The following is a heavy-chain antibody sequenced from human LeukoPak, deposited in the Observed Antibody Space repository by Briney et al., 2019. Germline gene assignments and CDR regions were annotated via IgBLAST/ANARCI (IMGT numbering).Heavy chain of an antibody. J-gene: IGHJ4*02. CDR1: GGSISSSSYY. D-gene: IGHD3-3*01. CDR3: ARQLFWSGYSFDY. Sequence: SETLSLTCTVSGGSISSSSYYWGWIRQPPGKGLEWIGSIHYSWSTYYSPSLKSRVTISVDTSKNQFSLKLSSVTAADTAVYYCARQLFWSGYSFDYWGQGTLVTVSS. CDR2: IHYSWST. V-gene: IGHV4-39*01.